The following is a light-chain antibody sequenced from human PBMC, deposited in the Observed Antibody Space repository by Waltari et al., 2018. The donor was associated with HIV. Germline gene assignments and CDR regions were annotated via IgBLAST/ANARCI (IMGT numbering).Light chain of an antibody. CDR2: DVT. J-gene: IGLJ2*01. Sequence: QSALTQPRSVSGSPGQSVTISCTGTSSDVGGYTYVSWYQQHPGKAPKLMIYDVTKRPSGVPDRFSGSKSGNTASLTISGLQAEDEADYYCSSYAGGPLVFGGGTKLTVL. CDR3: SSYAGGPLV. CDR1: SSDVGGYTY. V-gene: IGLV2-11*01.